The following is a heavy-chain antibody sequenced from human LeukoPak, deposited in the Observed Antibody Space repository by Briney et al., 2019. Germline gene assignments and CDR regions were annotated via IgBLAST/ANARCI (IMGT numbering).Heavy chain of an antibody. CDR1: GGSVSSGSYY. Sequence: PSETLSLTCTVSGGSVSSGSYYWSWIRQPPGKGLEWIGYIYYSGSTNYNPSLKSRVTISVDTSKNQFSLKLSSVTAADTAVYYCAREKRGYSGYDYSFDYWGQGTLVTVSS. V-gene: IGHV4-61*01. CDR2: IYYSGST. J-gene: IGHJ4*02. CDR3: AREKRGYSGYDYSFDY. D-gene: IGHD5-12*01.